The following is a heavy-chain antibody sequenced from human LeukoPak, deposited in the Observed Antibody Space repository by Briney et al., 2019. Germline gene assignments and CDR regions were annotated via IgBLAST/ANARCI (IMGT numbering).Heavy chain of an antibody. CDR1: GGSISSYY. Sequence: PSETLSLTCTVSGGSISSYYWSWIRQPPGKGLEWIGYIYYSGSTNYNPSLKSRVTISVDTSKNQFSLKLSSVTAADTAVYFCARGPCPYDSSGAFDIWGQGTMVTVSS. V-gene: IGHV4-59*08. CDR3: ARGPCPYDSSGAFDI. J-gene: IGHJ3*02. CDR2: IYYSGST. D-gene: IGHD3-22*01.